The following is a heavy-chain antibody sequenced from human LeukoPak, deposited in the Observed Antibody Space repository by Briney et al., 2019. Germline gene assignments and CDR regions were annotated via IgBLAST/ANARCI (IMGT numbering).Heavy chain of an antibody. CDR2: ISGRGDLE. CDR1: GFTFSSYA. D-gene: IGHD3-3*01. V-gene: IGHV3-23*01. CDR3: AREGDFWCGYPTDHDYYMDV. Sequence: GGSLGLSCSASGFTFSSYAMTWVRQAPGKGLEWVSTISGRGDLEFYTESVKGRFTVSRDHSKNTGRLHKDSLRAADTAIYYSAREGDFWCGYPTDHDYYMDVWGKGTTVTV. J-gene: IGHJ6*03.